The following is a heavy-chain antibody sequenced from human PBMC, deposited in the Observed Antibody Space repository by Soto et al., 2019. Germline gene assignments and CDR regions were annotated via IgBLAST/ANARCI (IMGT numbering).Heavy chain of an antibody. J-gene: IGHJ4*02. V-gene: IGHV3-30*18. Sequence: PGGSLRLSCAASGFNFTRSGIHWVRQPPGKGLEWLAVISNDGNEKYYADSVRGRFTISRDNSKNTLYLQMTGLRPEDTAVYYCAKDITRGPTKNYDFWSGPDYWGQGTLVTVSS. CDR1: GFNFTRSG. D-gene: IGHD3-3*01. CDR3: AKDITRGPTKNYDFWSGPDY. CDR2: ISNDGNEK.